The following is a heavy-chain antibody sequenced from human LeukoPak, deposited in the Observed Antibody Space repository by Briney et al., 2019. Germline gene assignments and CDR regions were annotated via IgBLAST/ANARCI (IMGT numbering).Heavy chain of an antibody. D-gene: IGHD5-12*01. V-gene: IGHV4-34*01. CDR3: SHGYSGYALGYYYGMDV. CDR2: INHSGST. Sequence: SETLSLTCAVHGGSFSGYYWSWIRQPPGKGLEWIGEINHSGSTNYNPSLKSRVTISVDTSKNQFSLKLSSVTAADTAVYYCSHGYSGYALGYYYGMDVWGQGTTVTVSS. CDR1: GGSFSGYY. J-gene: IGHJ6*02.